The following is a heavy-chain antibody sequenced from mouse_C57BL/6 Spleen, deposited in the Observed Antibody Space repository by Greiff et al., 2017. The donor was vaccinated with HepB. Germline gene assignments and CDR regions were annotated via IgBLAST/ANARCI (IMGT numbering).Heavy chain of an antibody. CDR1: GYTFTSYW. CDR3: ARPYSNYGGYYAMDY. Sequence: QVQLQQPGAELVRPGSSVKLSCKASGYTFTSYWMHWVKQRPIQGLEWIGNIDTSDSETHYNQKFKDKATLTVDKSSSTAYMQLSSLTSEDSAVYYCARPYSNYGGYYAMDYWGQGTSVTVSS. V-gene: IGHV1-52*01. D-gene: IGHD2-5*01. CDR2: IDTSDSET. J-gene: IGHJ4*01.